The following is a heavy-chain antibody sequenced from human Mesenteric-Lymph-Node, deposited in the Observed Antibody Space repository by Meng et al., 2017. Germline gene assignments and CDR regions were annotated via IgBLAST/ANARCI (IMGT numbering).Heavy chain of an antibody. CDR2: IYSAGST. J-gene: IGHJ4*02. V-gene: IGHV3-53*02. CDR1: GFSVSANY. CDR3: ARGGAVPGFDY. Sequence: QLVETGGGLSQPGGSLRLSCAASGFSVSANYITWVRQPPGKGLEWVSVIYSAGSTQYADSVMGRFTISRDNSKNTLFLQMNSLRAEDTAVYYCARGGAVPGFDYWGQGILVTVSS. D-gene: IGHD6-19*01.